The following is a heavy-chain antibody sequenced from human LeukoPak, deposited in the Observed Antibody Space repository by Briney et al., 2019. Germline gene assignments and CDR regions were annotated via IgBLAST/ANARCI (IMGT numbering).Heavy chain of an antibody. CDR3: AREAYCSGGSCYPDY. CDR1: GFTFSNYW. Sequence: GGSLRLSCAASGFTFSNYWMSWVRQAPGKGLEWVANIKQDGSEKYYVDSVKGRFTISRDNAKNTLYLQMNSLRAEDTAVYYCAREAYCSGGSCYPDYWGQGTLVTVSS. J-gene: IGHJ4*02. D-gene: IGHD2-15*01. CDR2: IKQDGSEK. V-gene: IGHV3-7*01.